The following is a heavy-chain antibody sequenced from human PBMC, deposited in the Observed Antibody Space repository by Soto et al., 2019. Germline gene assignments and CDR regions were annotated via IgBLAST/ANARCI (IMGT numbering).Heavy chain of an antibody. CDR3: ARVRRDGYNYDY. CDR2: IYYSGST. Sequence: SETLSLTCTVSGGSISGGTYYWSWIRQHPGQGLEWIGYIYYSGSTYYNPSLKSRVTISVDTPKNQFSLKLSSVTAADTAVYYCARVRRDGYNYDYWGQGTLVTVSS. CDR1: GGSISGGTYY. V-gene: IGHV4-31*03. D-gene: IGHD5-12*01. J-gene: IGHJ4*02.